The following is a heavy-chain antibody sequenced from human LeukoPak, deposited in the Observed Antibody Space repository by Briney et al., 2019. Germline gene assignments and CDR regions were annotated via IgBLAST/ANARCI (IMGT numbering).Heavy chain of an antibody. CDR2: ISSSSSTI. V-gene: IGHV3-48*02. Sequence: GGSLRLSCAASGFTFSSYSMNWVRQAPGKGLEYISYISSSSSTIYYADSVKGRFTISRDNAKNSLYLRMNSLRDEDTAVYYCARASGSHFDYWGQGTLVTVSS. CDR3: ARASGSHFDY. J-gene: IGHJ4*02. CDR1: GFTFSSYS. D-gene: IGHD5-12*01.